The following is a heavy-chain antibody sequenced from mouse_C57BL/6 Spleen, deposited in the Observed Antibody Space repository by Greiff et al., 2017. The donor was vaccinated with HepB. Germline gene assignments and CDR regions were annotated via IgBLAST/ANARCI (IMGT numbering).Heavy chain of an antibody. CDR1: GYSFTGYF. CDR3: ARFYYDVFYAMDY. J-gene: IGHJ4*01. Sequence: EVQLMESGPELVKPGASVKISCKASGYSFTGYFMNWVKQSHGKSLEWIGRINPYNGDTFYNQKFKGKATLTVDKSSSTDHMELLSLTSEDFAVYYCARFYYDVFYAMDYWGQGTSVTVSS. V-gene: IGHV1-37*01. D-gene: IGHD1-1*01. CDR2: INPYNGDT.